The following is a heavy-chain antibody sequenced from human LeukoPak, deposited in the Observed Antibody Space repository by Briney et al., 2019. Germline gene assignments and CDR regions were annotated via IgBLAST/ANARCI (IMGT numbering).Heavy chain of an antibody. V-gene: IGHV1-46*01. CDR3: ASQAVAGTFDY. CDR1: GYTFTSYY. CDR2: INPSGGST. D-gene: IGHD6-19*01. Sequence: ASVTVSCKASGYTFTSYYMHWVRQAPGQGLEWMGIINPSGGSTSYAQKFQGRVTMTRDTSTSTAYMELRSLRSDDTAVYYCASQAVAGTFDYWGQGTLVTVSS. J-gene: IGHJ4*02.